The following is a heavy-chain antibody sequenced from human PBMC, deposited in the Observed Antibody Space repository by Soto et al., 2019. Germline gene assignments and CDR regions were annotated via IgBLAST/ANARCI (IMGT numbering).Heavy chain of an antibody. Sequence: EASVKVSCKAFGYTFTTYYMHWVRQAPGQGLEWMGVINPSGGTTSYAQKFQGRVTMTRDTSASTVYMELSSLTSEDTAVYYCARGILIFGVVTARILNFWGQGPLLTGSS. CDR3: ARGILIFGVVTARILNF. V-gene: IGHV1-46*03. J-gene: IGHJ4*02. CDR1: GYTFTTYY. D-gene: IGHD3-3*01. CDR2: INPSGGTT.